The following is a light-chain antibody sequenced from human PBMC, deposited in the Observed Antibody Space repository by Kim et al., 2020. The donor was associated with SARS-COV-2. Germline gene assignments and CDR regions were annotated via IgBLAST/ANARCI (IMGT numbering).Light chain of an antibody. J-gene: IGKJ2*01. CDR2: AAS. Sequence: SASVGDRVTMTCRASQDVNRWLAWYQQKPGKAPKLLSYAASTLRGGVPPRFSGSGSGTDFTLTISSLHPEDFATYYCQQANRFPYTFGQGTKLEIK. CDR3: QQANRFPYT. V-gene: IGKV1-12*01. CDR1: QDVNRW.